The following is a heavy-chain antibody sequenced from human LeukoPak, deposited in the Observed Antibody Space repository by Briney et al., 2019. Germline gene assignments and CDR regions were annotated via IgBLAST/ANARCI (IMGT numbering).Heavy chain of an antibody. Sequence: SSETLSLTCTVSGGSISSYYWSWIRQPPGKGLEWIGYIYYSGSTNYNPSLKSRVTISVDTSKNQFSLKLSSVTAADTAVYYCARWAGDGFDYWGQGTLVTVSS. J-gene: IGHJ4*02. CDR1: GGSISSYY. CDR2: IYYSGST. CDR3: ARWAGDGFDY. V-gene: IGHV4-59*01. D-gene: IGHD1-26*01.